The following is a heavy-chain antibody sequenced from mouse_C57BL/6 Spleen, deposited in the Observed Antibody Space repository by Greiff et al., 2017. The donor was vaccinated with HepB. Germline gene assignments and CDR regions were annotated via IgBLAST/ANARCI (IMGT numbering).Heavy chain of an antibody. CDR3: ARWDDGGDYAMDY. D-gene: IGHD2-3*01. Sequence: VQLQQPGAELVKPGASVKLSCKASGYTFTSYWLHWVKQRPGQGLEWIGMIHPNSGSTNYNEKFKSKATLTVDKSSSTAYRPLSSLTSEDAAVYYCARWDDGGDYAMDYWGQGTAVTVSS. CDR1: GYTFTSYW. V-gene: IGHV1-64*01. J-gene: IGHJ4*01. CDR2: IHPNSGST.